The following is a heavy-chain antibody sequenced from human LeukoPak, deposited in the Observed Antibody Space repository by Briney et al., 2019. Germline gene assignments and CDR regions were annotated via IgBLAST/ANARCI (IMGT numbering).Heavy chain of an antibody. Sequence: GGSLRLSCAASGFTFSSYGMHWVRQAPGKGLEWVAFIRYDGSDKYYADSVKGRFTISRDNPKNTLYLQMNSLRAEDTAVYYCAKEENSSSYYYYYYMDVWGKGTTLTVSS. CDR1: GFTFSSYG. V-gene: IGHV3-30*02. CDR2: IRYDGSDK. J-gene: IGHJ6*03. D-gene: IGHD6-6*01. CDR3: AKEENSSSYYYYYYMDV.